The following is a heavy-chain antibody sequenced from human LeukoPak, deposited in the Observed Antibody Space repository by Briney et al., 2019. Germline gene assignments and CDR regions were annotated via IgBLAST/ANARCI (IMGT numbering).Heavy chain of an antibody. V-gene: IGHV5-51*01. CDR1: GYSFTSYW. Sequence: GESLKISCKGSGYSFTSYWIGCVRHMPGKGLEWMGNIYPGDSDTRYSPSFQGQVTISADKSISTAYLQWSSLKASDTAMYYCARWVRSSSGWYEDYWGQGTLVTVSS. J-gene: IGHJ4*02. CDR3: ARWVRSSSGWYEDY. CDR2: IYPGDSDT. D-gene: IGHD6-19*01.